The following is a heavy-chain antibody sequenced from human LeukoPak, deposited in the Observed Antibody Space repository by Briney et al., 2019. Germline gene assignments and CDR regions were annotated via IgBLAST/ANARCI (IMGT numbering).Heavy chain of an antibody. CDR2: ISSSGSTI. CDR1: GFTFSDYY. Sequence: GSLRLSCAASGFTFSDYYMSWIRQAPGKGLEWVSYISSSGSTIYYADSVKGRFTISRDNAKNSLYLQMNSLRAEDTAVYYCARRLYSSSSRWFDPWGQGTLVTVSS. V-gene: IGHV3-11*01. CDR3: ARRLYSSSSRWFDP. D-gene: IGHD6-6*01. J-gene: IGHJ5*02.